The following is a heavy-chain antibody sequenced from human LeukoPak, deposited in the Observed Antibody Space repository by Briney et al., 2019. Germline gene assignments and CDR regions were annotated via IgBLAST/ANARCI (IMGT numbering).Heavy chain of an antibody. J-gene: IGHJ4*02. CDR2: IWYDGSQR. Sequence: GRSLRLSCAASGFIFSSYGMHWVRQAPGKGLEWVAVIWYDGSQRYYADSVKGRFTISRDNSKKTVDLQMNSLRAEDTAVYYCASDELRYPLDWGQGTLVTVSS. CDR3: ASDELRYPLD. V-gene: IGHV3-33*01. CDR1: GFIFSSYG. D-gene: IGHD3-9*01.